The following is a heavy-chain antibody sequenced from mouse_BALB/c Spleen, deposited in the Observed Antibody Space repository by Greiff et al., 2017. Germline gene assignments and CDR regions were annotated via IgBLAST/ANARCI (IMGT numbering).Heavy chain of an antibody. CDR2: IYPGDGDT. J-gene: IGHJ3*01. CDR3: ARRGLHTFAY. V-gene: IGHV1-80*01. D-gene: IGHD2-2*01. Sequence: QVQLQQSGAELVRPGSSVKISCKASGYAFSSYWMNWVKQRPGQGLEWIGQIYPGDGDTNYNGKFKGKATLTADKSSSTAYMQLSSLTSEDSAVYFCARRGLHTFAYWGQGTLVTVSA. CDR1: GYAFSSYW.